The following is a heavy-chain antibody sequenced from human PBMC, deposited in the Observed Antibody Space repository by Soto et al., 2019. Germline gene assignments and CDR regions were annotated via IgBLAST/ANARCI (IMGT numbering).Heavy chain of an antibody. CDR1: GGSISSYY. J-gene: IGHJ5*02. D-gene: IGHD3-9*01. Sequence: PSETLSLTCTVSGGSISSYYWSWIRQPPGKGLEWIGYIYYSGSTNYNPSLKSRVTISVDTSKNQFSLKLSSVTAADTAVYYCAREGSNYDILTGYYNGWFDPWGQGTLVTVSS. CDR2: IYYSGST. CDR3: AREGSNYDILTGYYNGWFDP. V-gene: IGHV4-59*01.